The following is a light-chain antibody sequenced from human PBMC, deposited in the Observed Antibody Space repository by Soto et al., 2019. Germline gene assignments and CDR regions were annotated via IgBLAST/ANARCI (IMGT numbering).Light chain of an antibody. CDR1: QSISTL. J-gene: IGKJ1*01. CDR2: GAS. Sequence: DIQMTQSPVSLSASVGDRVTIICRASQSISTLLAWYQQKPGKAPKLLISGASSLESGVPSRFSGSGSETEFTLTISSLQPDDFATYYCQQYKTHSKTFGQGTKVDIK. V-gene: IGKV1-5*02. CDR3: QQYKTHSKT.